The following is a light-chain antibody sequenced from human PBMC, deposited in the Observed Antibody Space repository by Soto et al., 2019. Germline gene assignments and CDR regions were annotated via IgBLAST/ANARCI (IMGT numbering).Light chain of an antibody. V-gene: IGLV2-14*03. CDR1: SSDVGGYDY. J-gene: IGLJ2*01. CDR3: SSYSSSTTLV. CDR2: DVT. Sequence: QSALTQPASVSGSPGQSITISCTGASSDVGGYDYVSWYQQHPGKAPKLMIYDVTNRPPGVSNRLSGSKSGNTASLTISGLQAEDEADYYCSSYSSSTTLVFGGGTKLTVL.